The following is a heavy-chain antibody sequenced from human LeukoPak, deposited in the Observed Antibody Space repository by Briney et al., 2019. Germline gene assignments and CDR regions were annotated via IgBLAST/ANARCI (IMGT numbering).Heavy chain of an antibody. V-gene: IGHV3-7*01. CDR2: IKHDEIEN. CDR3: VKLVVVTATYWYFDV. J-gene: IGHJ2*01. Sequence: GGPLRLSCAASGFTFSHYWMGWVRQAPGKGLDWVATIKHDEIENYLADSVTGRFTISRDNAENSLFLQVNSLRPDDTAVYFCVKLVVVTATYWYFDVWGRGTPITVSS. D-gene: IGHD2-21*02. CDR1: GFTFSHYW.